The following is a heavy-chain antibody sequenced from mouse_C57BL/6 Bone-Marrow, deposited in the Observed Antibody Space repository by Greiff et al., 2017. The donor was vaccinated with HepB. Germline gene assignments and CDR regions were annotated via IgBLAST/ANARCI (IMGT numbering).Heavy chain of an antibody. D-gene: IGHD4-1*01. V-gene: IGHV1-15*01. CDR3: TRGGLGRDY. CDR1: GYTFTDYE. Sequence: QVQLKQSGAELVRPGASVTLSCKASGYTFTDYEMHWVKQTPVHGLEWIGAIDPETGGTAYNQKFKGKAILTADKSSSTAYMELRSLTSEDSAVYYCTRGGLGRDYWGQGTTLTVSS. J-gene: IGHJ2*01. CDR2: IDPETGGT.